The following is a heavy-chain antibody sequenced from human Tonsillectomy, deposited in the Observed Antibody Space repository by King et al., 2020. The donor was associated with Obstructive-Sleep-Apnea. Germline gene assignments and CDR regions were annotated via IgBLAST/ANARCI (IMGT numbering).Heavy chain of an antibody. CDR2: IKTRGTT. V-gene: IGHV3-23*04. Sequence: VQLVELGGGMVQPGGSLRLSCAASGFTFSSYGISWGRQAPGKGLEWVSAIKTRGTTFYTGPVRGRFTISRANSKYTVYLQVNSLRAEDTALYYCAKEGGGSGVYWVDSWGQGTLVTVSS. J-gene: IGHJ4*02. CDR3: AKEGGGSGVYWVDS. D-gene: IGHD3-10*01. CDR1: GFTFSSYG.